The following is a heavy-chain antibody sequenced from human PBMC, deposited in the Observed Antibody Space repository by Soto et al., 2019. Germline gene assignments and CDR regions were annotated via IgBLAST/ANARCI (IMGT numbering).Heavy chain of an antibody. Sequence: EVQLVESGGGLVQPGGSLKLSCAASGFTFSGSAIHWVRQASGKGLEWVGRIRSKANRYATASAASVKGRLTISREDSKNTAYPQRNRLKTEDTAVYYCTSPTTDDYYYSYGMDVWGQGTTVTVSS. J-gene: IGHJ6*02. CDR3: TSPTTDDYYYSYGMDV. CDR2: IRSKANRYAT. D-gene: IGHD1-26*01. CDR1: GFTFSGSA. V-gene: IGHV3-73*02.